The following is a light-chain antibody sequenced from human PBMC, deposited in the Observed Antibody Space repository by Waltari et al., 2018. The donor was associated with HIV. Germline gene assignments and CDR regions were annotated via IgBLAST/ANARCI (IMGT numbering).Light chain of an antibody. J-gene: IGLJ2*01. V-gene: IGLV1-51*01. CDR3: VSWDSSLRGVL. Sequence: QSVLTQPPSLSAAPGQKVSITCSGSSSNIGVNYVSWYQQFPRTAPKLLIYENNERPSGIPHRFSGSKSGTSATLDITGLRTGDEADYYCVSWDSSLRGVLFGGGTKLTVL. CDR2: ENN. CDR1: SSNIGVNY.